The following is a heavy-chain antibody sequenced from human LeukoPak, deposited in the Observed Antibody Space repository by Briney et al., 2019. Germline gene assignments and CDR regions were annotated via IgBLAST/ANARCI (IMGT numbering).Heavy chain of an antibody. Sequence: KPGGSLRLSCAASGFTFSDYYMSWIRQAPGKGLEWVSYISSSGSTIYYADSVKGRFTISRDNAKNSLYLQMNSLRAEDTAVYYCAKEGMSIAADEYYFDYWGQGTLVTVSS. CDR1: GFTFSDYY. CDR3: AKEGMSIAADEYYFDY. CDR2: ISSSGSTI. J-gene: IGHJ4*02. D-gene: IGHD6-13*01. V-gene: IGHV3-11*04.